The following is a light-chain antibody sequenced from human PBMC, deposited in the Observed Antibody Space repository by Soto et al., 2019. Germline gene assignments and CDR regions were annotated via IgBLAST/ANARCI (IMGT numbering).Light chain of an antibody. CDR3: QQYGSSPLT. Sequence: EIVLTQSPGTLSLSPGERATLSCRASQSVSSSYLAWYQQKAGQAPRLLIYGASSRATGIPDRFSGSGSGTDFTLTISRLEPEDFAFYYCQQYGSSPLTFGGGTKVDIK. V-gene: IGKV3-20*01. CDR2: GAS. J-gene: IGKJ4*01. CDR1: QSVSSSY.